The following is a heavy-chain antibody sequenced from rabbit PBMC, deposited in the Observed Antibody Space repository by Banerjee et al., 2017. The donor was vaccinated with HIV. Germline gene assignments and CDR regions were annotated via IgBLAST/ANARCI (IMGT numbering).Heavy chain of an antibody. V-gene: IGHV1S7*01. J-gene: IGHJ4*01. CDR1: GFSLSTYW. D-gene: IGHD1-1*01. Sequence: QSLEESGGDLVKPGASLTLTCKASGFSLSTYWMSWVRQAPGKGLEWIGYIDPVFSSTYYASWVNGRFTISSHNAQNTLYLQLNSLTAADTATYFCARDHIPWRLDYFTLWGPGTLVTVS. CDR2: IDPVFSST. CDR3: ARDHIPWRLDYFTL.